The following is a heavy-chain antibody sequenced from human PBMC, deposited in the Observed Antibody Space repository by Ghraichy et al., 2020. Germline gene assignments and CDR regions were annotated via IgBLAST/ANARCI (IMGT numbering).Heavy chain of an antibody. CDR1: GGSISSYY. J-gene: IGHJ4*02. D-gene: IGHD6-19*01. V-gene: IGHV4-59*01. CDR2: IYYSGST. Sequence: SETLSLTCTVSGGSISSYYWRWIRQPPGKGLEWIGYIYYSGSTNSNPSLKSRVTISVDTSKNQFSLKLSSVTAADTAVYYCARTSSSGWYFYWGQGTLVTVSS. CDR3: ARTSSSGWYFY.